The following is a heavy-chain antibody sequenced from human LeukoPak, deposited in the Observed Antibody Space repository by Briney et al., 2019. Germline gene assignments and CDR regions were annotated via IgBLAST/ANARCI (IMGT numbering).Heavy chain of an antibody. V-gene: IGHV3-21*01. J-gene: IGHJ6*03. CDR2: ISSSSSYI. CDR1: GFTFSSYS. D-gene: IGHD3-3*01. Sequence: KPGGSLRLSCAASGFTFSSYSMNWVRQAPGKGLEWVSSISSSSSYIYHADSVKGRFTISRDNAKNSLYLQMNSLRAEDTAVYYCARDFWSGYSYYYYYMDVWGKGTTVTVSS. CDR3: ARDFWSGYSYYYYYMDV.